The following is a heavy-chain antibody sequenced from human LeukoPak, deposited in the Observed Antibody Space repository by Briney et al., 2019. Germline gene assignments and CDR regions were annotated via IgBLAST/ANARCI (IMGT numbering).Heavy chain of an antibody. J-gene: IGHJ4*02. CDR1: GYTFTDYY. CDR3: ARDLGYCSGGSCYWGYYFDY. D-gene: IGHD2-15*01. Sequence: ASVKVSCKASGYTFTDYYMHWVRQAPGQGLEWMGWINPNSGRTNYAQKFQGWVTMTRDTSISTAYMELSRLRSDDTAVYYCARDLGYCSGGSCYWGYYFDYWGQGTLVTVSS. V-gene: IGHV1-2*04. CDR2: INPNSGRT.